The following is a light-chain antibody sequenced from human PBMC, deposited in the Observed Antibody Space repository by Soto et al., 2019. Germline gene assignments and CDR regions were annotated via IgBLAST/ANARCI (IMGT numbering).Light chain of an antibody. J-gene: IGKJ3*01. CDR1: QSINGW. CDR2: KAS. CDR3: QQSYNAPFN. Sequence: IQMTQSPSTLSASVGDRVTITCRASQSINGWLAWYQQKPGQAPNLLIYKASTLESGVPSRFSGSGSGTDFTLTISSLQPEDYATYYCQQSYNAPFNFGPGTKVDIK. V-gene: IGKV1-5*03.